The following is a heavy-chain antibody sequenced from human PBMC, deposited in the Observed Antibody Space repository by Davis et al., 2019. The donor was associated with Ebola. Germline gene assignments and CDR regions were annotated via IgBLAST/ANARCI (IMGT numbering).Heavy chain of an antibody. CDR2: INPNSGGT. D-gene: IGHD2-8*02. CDR1: GYTFTGYY. J-gene: IGHJ4*02. Sequence: ASVKVSCKASGYTFTGYYMHWVRQAPGQGLEWMVWINPNSGGTNYAQKFQGWVTMTRDTSISTAYMELSRLRSDDTAVYYCARGGYCTGGVCYYFDYWGQGTLVTVSS. V-gene: IGHV1-2*04. CDR3: ARGGYCTGGVCYYFDY.